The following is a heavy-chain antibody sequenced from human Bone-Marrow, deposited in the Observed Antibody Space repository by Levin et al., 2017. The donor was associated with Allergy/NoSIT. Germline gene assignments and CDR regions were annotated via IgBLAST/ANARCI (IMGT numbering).Heavy chain of an antibody. CDR3: ASFAAGSFYYGMDV. Sequence: GGSLRLSCADSRFTFNTYAMTWVRQAPGKGLEWVSAISGSAGSIYYADSVKGRFTISRDNSKNTLYLQMNSLRAEDTGVYYCASFAAGSFYYGMDVWGHGTTVAVSS. V-gene: IGHV3-23*01. D-gene: IGHD6-13*01. CDR2: ISGSAGSI. CDR1: RFTFNTYA. J-gene: IGHJ6*02.